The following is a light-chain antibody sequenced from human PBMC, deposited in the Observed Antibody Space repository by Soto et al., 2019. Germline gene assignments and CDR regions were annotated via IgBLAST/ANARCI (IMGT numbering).Light chain of an antibody. CDR2: STS. CDR1: QSVNTIY. Sequence: EIVLTQSPGTLSLSPGERATLSCRASQSVNTIYFAWYQQKPGQAPRLLIYSTSNRATGIPDRFSGSGSGTDFTLTNSRLEPEDFAVYYCQQYDTSPRTFGQGTKVEIK. CDR3: QQYDTSPRT. J-gene: IGKJ1*01. V-gene: IGKV3-20*01.